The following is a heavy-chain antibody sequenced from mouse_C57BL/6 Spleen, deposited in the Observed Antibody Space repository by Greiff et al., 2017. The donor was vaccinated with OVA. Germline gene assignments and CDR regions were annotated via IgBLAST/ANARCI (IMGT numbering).Heavy chain of an antibody. CDR3: ARHEGGKVYGNYYFDY. J-gene: IGHJ2*01. CDR1: GYTFTEYT. Sequence: QVQLQQSGAELVKPGASVKLSCRASGYTFTEYTIHWVKQRPRQGLEWIGWFYPGSGSIKYNEKFKDKATLTADKSSSTVYMELSRLTSEDSAVYFCARHEGGKVYGNYYFDYWGQGTTLTVSA. CDR2: FYPGSGSI. D-gene: IGHD2-1*01. V-gene: IGHV1-62-2*01.